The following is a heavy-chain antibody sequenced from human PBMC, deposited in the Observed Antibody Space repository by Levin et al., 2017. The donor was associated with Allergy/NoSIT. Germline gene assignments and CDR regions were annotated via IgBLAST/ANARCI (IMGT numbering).Heavy chain of an antibody. CDR1: GGTLSSYT. CDR2: IIPILGIA. V-gene: IGHV1-69*02. CDR3: ARAGGYDFWYFDL. D-gene: IGHD5-12*01. J-gene: IGHJ2*01. Sequence: SVKVSCKASGGTLSSYTISWVRQAPGQGLEWMGRIIPILGIANYAQKFQGRVTITADKSTSTAYMELSSLRSEDTAVYYCARAGGYDFWYFDLWGRGTLVTVAS.